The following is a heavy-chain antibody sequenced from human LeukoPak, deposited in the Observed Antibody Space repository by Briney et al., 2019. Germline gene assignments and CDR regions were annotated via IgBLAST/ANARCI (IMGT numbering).Heavy chain of an antibody. CDR2: ISAYNGNT. D-gene: IGHD3-16*01. CDR3: ARDRGKQINLRPNYFDY. CDR1: GYTFTSYG. Sequence: ASVKVSCKASGYTFTSYGISWVRQAPGQGLEWMGWISAYNGNTNYARTFQGRITMTTDSSTSTVYMELRSLRSDDTAVYYCARDRGKQINLRPNYFDYWGQGTLVTVSS. J-gene: IGHJ4*02. V-gene: IGHV1-18*01.